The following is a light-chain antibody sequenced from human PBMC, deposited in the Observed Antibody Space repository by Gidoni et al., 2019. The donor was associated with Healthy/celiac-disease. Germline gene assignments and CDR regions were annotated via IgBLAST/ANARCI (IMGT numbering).Light chain of an antibody. Sequence: EIVMTQSPATLSVSPGERATLSCRASQSVSSNLAWYQQKPGQAPRLLIYGASTRATGIPARFSGSVSGTEFTLTISILQSEDFAVYYCQQYNNWPPGYTFXXXTKLEIK. J-gene: IGKJ2*01. CDR3: QQYNNWPPGYT. CDR2: GAS. CDR1: QSVSSN. V-gene: IGKV3-15*01.